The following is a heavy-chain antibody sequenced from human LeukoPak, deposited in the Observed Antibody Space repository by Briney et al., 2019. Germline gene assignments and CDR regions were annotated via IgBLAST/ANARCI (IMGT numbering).Heavy chain of an antibody. V-gene: IGHV4-4*02. J-gene: IGHJ4*02. Sequence: SGTLSLTCAVSGGSISSSNWWSWVRQPPGKGLEWIGEIYHSGSTNYNPSLRSRVTVSVDKSKNHFSLKLSSVTAAVTAVYYCARRSSGWYSDYWGQGTLVTVSS. CDR2: IYHSGST. CDR1: GGSISSSNW. D-gene: IGHD6-19*01. CDR3: ARRSSGWYSDY.